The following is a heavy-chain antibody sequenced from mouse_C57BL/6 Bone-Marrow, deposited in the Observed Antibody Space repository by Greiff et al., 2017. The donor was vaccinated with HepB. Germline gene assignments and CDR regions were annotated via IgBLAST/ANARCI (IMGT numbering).Heavy chain of an antibody. CDR1: GFTFSSYG. CDR2: ISSGGSYT. CDR3: ARHLDFDV. J-gene: IGHJ1*03. V-gene: IGHV5-6*01. Sequence: EVQLVESGGDLVKPGGSLKLSCAASGFTFSSYGMSWVRQTPEKRLEWVATISSGGSYTYYPDSVKGRFTISRDNAKNTLYLQMSSLKSEDTAMYYCARHLDFDVLGTGTTVTVSS.